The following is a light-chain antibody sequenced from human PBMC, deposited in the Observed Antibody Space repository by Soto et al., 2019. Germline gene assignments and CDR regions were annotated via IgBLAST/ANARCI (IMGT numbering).Light chain of an antibody. CDR2: EGR. Sequence: QSVLTQPASVSGSPGQSITISCTGTSSDIGGYILVSWYQQEPGKAPKLMIYEGRKRPSGVSNRFSGSKSGNTASLTISGLQAEDEADYYCSSFTISRNTVIFGGGTQLTVL. CDR3: SSFTISRNTVI. V-gene: IGLV2-14*02. CDR1: SSDIGGYIL. J-gene: IGLJ2*01.